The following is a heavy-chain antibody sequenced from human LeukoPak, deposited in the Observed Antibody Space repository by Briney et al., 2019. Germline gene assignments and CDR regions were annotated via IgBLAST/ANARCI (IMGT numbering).Heavy chain of an antibody. CDR1: GFTFSSYA. V-gene: IGHV3-23*01. D-gene: IGHD6-6*01. CDR2: ISSSGGST. J-gene: IGHJ4*02. CDR3: AKEQSSSGFFDY. Sequence: GGSLRLSCAASGFTFSSYAMSWLRQAPEKGLEWFSGISSSGGSTYYADSVKGRFTISRDNSKNTLYLQMNSLRAEDTAVYYCAKEQSSSGFFDYWGQGTLVTVSS.